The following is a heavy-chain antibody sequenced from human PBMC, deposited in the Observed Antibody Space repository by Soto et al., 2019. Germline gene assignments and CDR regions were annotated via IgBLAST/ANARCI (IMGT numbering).Heavy chain of an antibody. CDR1: GDSISSLY. V-gene: IGHV4-59*01. CDR3: ARSVWDTSGWKTDY. CDR2: IYYSGSI. J-gene: IGHJ4*02. D-gene: IGHD6-19*01. Sequence: QVQLQESGPGLVKPSETLSLTCAVSGDSISSLYWSWIRQPPGKGLEWSGYIYYSGSINYNPSLTSRVTISVATSKNQVSLNLSSVTAADTAVYYCARSVWDTSGWKTDYWGQGTLVTVSS.